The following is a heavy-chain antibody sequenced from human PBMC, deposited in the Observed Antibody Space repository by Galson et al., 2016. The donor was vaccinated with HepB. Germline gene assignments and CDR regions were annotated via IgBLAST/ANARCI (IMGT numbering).Heavy chain of an antibody. D-gene: IGHD4/OR15-4a*01. CDR3: ARGGTMMLALATLDY. J-gene: IGHJ4*02. V-gene: IGHV1-69*13. CDR1: GGSFSDYS. Sequence: SVKVSCKASGGSFSDYSINWVRQAPGQGLEWVGGIIPLFERTTYAQEFQGRVSISADGSTSTAYTELSSLRFEDTAVYYCARGGTMMLALATLDYWGQGTLITVST. CDR2: IIPLFERT.